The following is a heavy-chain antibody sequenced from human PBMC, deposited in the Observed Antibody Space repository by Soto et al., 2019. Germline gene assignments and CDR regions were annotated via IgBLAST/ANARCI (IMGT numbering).Heavy chain of an antibody. Sequence: PGGSLRLSCAASGFTFSTYAMSWVRQAPWKGLEWVSALTDSGGSTYYADSVKGRFTISRDNSKNTLYLQMNSLRAEDTAVYYCAKKSSGNSYFYFDYWGQGALVTVSS. CDR2: LTDSGGST. D-gene: IGHD1-26*01. CDR1: GFTFSTYA. V-gene: IGHV3-23*01. J-gene: IGHJ4*02. CDR3: AKKSSGNSYFYFDY.